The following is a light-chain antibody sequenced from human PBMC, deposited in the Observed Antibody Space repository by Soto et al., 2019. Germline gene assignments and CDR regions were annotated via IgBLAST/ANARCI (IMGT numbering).Light chain of an antibody. CDR3: QQYSNLWT. CDR1: QTISMW. CDR2: KAS. V-gene: IGKV1-5*03. Sequence: IQMTQCPRPLSPSAPYRATSTCRASQTISMWLAWYQQKPGKAPMLLIYKASYLESGVPSRFSGSGFGTEFTLTISSLQPDDFGTYYCQQYSNLWTFGQGTKVDI. J-gene: IGKJ1*01.